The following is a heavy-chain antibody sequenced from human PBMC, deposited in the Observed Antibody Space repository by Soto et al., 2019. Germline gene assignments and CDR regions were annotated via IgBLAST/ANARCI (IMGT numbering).Heavy chain of an antibody. Sequence: PGGSLRLSCAASGFTFSSYWMSWVRQAPGKGLEWVANIKQDGSEKYYVDSVKGRFTISRDNAKNSLYLQMNSLRAEDTAVYYCARDHGVVIIPVSYYYGMDVWGQGTTVTVSS. D-gene: IGHD3-3*01. CDR2: IKQDGSEK. CDR3: ARDHGVVIIPVSYYYGMDV. J-gene: IGHJ6*02. V-gene: IGHV3-7*01. CDR1: GFTFSSYW.